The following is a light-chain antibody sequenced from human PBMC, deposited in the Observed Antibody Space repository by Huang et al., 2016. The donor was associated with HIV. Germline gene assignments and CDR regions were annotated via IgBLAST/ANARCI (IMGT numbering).Light chain of an antibody. CDR3: HQYNNWLLS. J-gene: IGKJ4*01. V-gene: IGKV3-15*01. Sequence: EMLMTQSPATLSVSPGKRVTLSCRANRSVSTNLAWYQQRPGQTPRLLIYGSSTRAPGIPARFSGSGSGTDFSLTISSLHSEDVAVYYCHQYNNWLLSFGGGTRVDI. CDR2: GSS. CDR1: RSVSTN.